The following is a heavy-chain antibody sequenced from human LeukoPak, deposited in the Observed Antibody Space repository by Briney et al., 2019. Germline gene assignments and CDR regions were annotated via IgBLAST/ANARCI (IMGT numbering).Heavy chain of an antibody. CDR1: GFTFSTYA. Sequence: GGSLRLSCAASGFTFSTYAMSWVRQTPGKGLEWVSAISGRGVSTSYADSVRGRFTISRDNSKNTLYLQMNSLRAEDTAVYYCAKAASGNWNDVSDYWGQGTLVTVSS. J-gene: IGHJ4*02. CDR2: ISGRGVST. V-gene: IGHV3-23*01. D-gene: IGHD1-20*01. CDR3: AKAASGNWNDVSDY.